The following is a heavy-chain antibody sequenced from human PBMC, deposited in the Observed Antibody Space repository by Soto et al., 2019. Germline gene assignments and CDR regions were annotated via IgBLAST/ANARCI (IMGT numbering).Heavy chain of an antibody. V-gene: IGHV4-30-2*01. CDR1: GGSISSGGYS. D-gene: IGHD4-17*01. Sequence: QLQLQESGSGLVKPSQTLSLTCAVSGGSISSGGYSWSWIRQPPGKGLEWIGYIYHSGSHYYNPSLKSRVTISVDRSKNQFSLKLSSVTAADTAVYYCARAHYGDYGYGMDVWGQGTTVTVSS. J-gene: IGHJ6*02. CDR3: ARAHYGDYGYGMDV. CDR2: IYHSGSH.